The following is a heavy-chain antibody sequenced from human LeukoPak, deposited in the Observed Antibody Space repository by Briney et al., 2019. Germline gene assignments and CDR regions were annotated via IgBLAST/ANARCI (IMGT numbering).Heavy chain of an antibody. D-gene: IGHD2-15*01. V-gene: IGHV3-66*01. CDR3: ARFRCSGGSCYPSWFDP. J-gene: IGHJ5*02. Sequence: PGGSLRLSCAASGFTVSSNYMSWVRQAPGKGLEWVSVIYSGGSTYYADSVKGRFTISRDNSKNTLYLQMNSLRAEDTAVYYCARFRCSGGSCYPSWFDPWGQGTLVTVSS. CDR2: IYSGGST. CDR1: GFTVSSNY.